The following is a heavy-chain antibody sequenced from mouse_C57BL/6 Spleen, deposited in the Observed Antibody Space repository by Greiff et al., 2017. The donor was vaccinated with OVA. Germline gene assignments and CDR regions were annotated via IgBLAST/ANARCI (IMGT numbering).Heavy chain of an antibody. CDR3: ARDYGKAMDY. CDR2: ISDGGSYT. V-gene: IGHV5-4*03. CDR1: GFTFSSYA. Sequence: EVKLMESGGGLVKPGGSLKLSCAASGFTFSSYAMSWVRQTPEKRLEWVATISDGGSYTYYPDNVKGRFTISRDNAKNNLYLQMSHLKSEDTAMYYCARDYGKAMDYWGQGTSVTVSS. D-gene: IGHD1-1*01. J-gene: IGHJ4*01.